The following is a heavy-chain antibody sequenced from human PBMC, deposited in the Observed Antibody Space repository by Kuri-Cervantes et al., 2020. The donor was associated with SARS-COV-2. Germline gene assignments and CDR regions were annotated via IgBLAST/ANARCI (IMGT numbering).Heavy chain of an antibody. CDR1: GYTFTSYG. Sequence: ASVKVSCKASGYTFTSYGISWVRQAPGQGLEWMGWISAYNGNTNCAQKLQGRVTMTTDTSTSTAYMELRSLRSDDTAVYYCASPYYYGSGNLYYMDVWGKGTTVTVSS. D-gene: IGHD3-10*01. J-gene: IGHJ6*03. V-gene: IGHV1-18*01. CDR3: ASPYYYGSGNLYYMDV. CDR2: ISAYNGNT.